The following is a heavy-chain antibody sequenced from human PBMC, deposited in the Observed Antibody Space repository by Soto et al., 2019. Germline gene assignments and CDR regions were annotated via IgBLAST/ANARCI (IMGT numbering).Heavy chain of an antibody. CDR2: IYHSGST. D-gene: IGHD3-10*01. Sequence: PSETLSLTCAVSGGSISSGGYSWSWIRQPPGKGLEWIGYIYHSGSTYYNPSLKSRVTISVDRSKNQFSLKLSSVTAADTAVYYCARYYGSGSDYYYYGMDVWGQGTTVTVSS. CDR3: ARYYGSGSDYYYYGMDV. V-gene: IGHV4-30-2*01. J-gene: IGHJ6*02. CDR1: GGSISSGGYS.